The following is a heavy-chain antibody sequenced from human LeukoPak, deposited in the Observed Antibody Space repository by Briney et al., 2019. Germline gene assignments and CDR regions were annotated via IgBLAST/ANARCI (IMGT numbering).Heavy chain of an antibody. V-gene: IGHV5-51*01. J-gene: IGHJ2*01. CDR3: ARRVVNNRNWYFNL. D-gene: IGHD4-23*01. Sequence: GGSLKISCKGSGYSFTSYWIGWVRQMPGKGLEWMGIIYPGDSNTRYSPSFQGQVTISVDKSINTAYVQWSSLKASDTAMYYCARRVVNNRNWYFNLWGRGTLVTVSS. CDR1: GYSFTSYW. CDR2: IYPGDSNT.